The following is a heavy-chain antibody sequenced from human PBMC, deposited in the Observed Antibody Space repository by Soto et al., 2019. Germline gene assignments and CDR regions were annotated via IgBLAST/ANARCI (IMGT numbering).Heavy chain of an antibody. CDR3: ARDPYYYDSSGYYPFYYYYGMDV. CDR1: GFTFSSYW. CDR2: IKQDGSEK. J-gene: IGHJ6*02. Sequence: GGSLRLSCAASGFTFSSYWMSWVRQAPGKGLEWVANIKQDGSEKYYVDSVKGRFTISRGNAKNSLYLQMNSLRAEDTAVYYCARDPYYYDSSGYYPFYYYYGMDVWGQGTTVTVSS. D-gene: IGHD3-22*01. V-gene: IGHV3-7*03.